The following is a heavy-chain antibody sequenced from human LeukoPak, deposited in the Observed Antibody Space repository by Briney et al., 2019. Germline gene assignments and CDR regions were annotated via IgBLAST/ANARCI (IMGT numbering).Heavy chain of an antibody. Sequence: GASVKVSCKASGYTFTGQYIHWLRQASGQGLEWMGWLNPNSGGTNYAKKFQGRVTMTKDTSRSTAYMELNRLRSDDTAAYYCARNGAPGPHYYYMDVWGEGTTVTVSS. CDR2: LNPNSGGT. V-gene: IGHV1-2*02. CDR3: ARNGAPGPHYYYMDV. J-gene: IGHJ6*03. D-gene: IGHD2-8*01. CDR1: GYTFTGQY.